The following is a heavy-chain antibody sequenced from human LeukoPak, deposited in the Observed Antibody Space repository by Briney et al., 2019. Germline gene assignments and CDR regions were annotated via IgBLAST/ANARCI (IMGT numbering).Heavy chain of an antibody. Sequence: GGSLRLSCAASGFTFSSYGMHWVRQAPGKGLEWVAVIWYDGSNKYYADSVKGRFTISRDNSKNTLYLQMNSLRAEDTAVYYCAKDGSISSWYKGGVYNWFDPWGQGTLVTVSS. CDR1: GFTFSSYG. CDR2: IWYDGSNK. CDR3: AKDGSISSWYKGGVYNWFDP. V-gene: IGHV3-33*06. D-gene: IGHD6-13*01. J-gene: IGHJ5*02.